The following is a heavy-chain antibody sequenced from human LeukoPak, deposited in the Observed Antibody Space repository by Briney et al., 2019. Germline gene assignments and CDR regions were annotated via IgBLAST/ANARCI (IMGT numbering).Heavy chain of an antibody. Sequence: GGSLRLSCAASGFTFSSYSMNWVRQAPGEGGGWGSYISSRSRTIYYADSVQDRFTISRDNAKNSLYLQMNSLIAEDTAVYYCARDLGWDTAMVTDDYWGQGTLVTVSS. J-gene: IGHJ4*02. V-gene: IGHV3-48*04. CDR1: GFTFSSYS. CDR2: ISSRSRTI. D-gene: IGHD5-18*01. CDR3: ARDLGWDTAMVTDDY.